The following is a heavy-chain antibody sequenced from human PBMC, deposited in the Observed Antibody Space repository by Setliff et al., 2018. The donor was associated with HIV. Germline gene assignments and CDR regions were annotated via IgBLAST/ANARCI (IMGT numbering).Heavy chain of an antibody. J-gene: IGHJ5*02. CDR3: ARGLWFGGSYWFDP. D-gene: IGHD3-10*01. V-gene: IGHV4-59*01. CDR2: IYSTGDS. Sequence: PSETLSLTCTVSGGSITSYYWNWIRQSPGKGLEWIGYIYSTGDSNYNPSLKSRVTMAVDTSKNQFSLKLSSVTAADTAVYYCARGLWFGGSYWFDPWGQGTLVTVSS. CDR1: GGSITSYY.